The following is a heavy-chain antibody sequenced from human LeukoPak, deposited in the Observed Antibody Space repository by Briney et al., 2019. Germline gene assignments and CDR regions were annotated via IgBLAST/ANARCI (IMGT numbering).Heavy chain of an antibody. V-gene: IGHV4-38-2*02. D-gene: IGHD1-26*01. Sequence: SETLSLTCTVSNYSISSGYYWGWIRQPPGKGLEWIGSIYHSGSTYYYNPSLKSRATISVDTSKNQFSLKLSSVTAADTAVYYCARDDLSGTYGGVDYWGQGTLVTVSS. CDR1: NYSISSGYY. CDR2: IYHSGSTY. J-gene: IGHJ4*02. CDR3: ARDDLSGTYGGVDY.